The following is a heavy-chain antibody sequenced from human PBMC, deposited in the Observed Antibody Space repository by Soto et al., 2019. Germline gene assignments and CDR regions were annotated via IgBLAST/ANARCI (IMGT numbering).Heavy chain of an antibody. CDR3: VQSRCGGDCLPIYSSHSVYGLDV. Sequence: QITLKESGPTLVKPTQTLTLTCTFSGLSLRTTGVGVGWVRQPPGKALEWLALLYWDDDKRYSPSLKSRLTITKDTTENQGGITMTNMDTVDTATYYCVQSRCGGDCLPIYSSHSVYGLDVWGQGTTVTVSS. V-gene: IGHV2-5*02. CDR2: LYWDDDK. CDR1: GLSLRTTGVG. D-gene: IGHD2-21*02. J-gene: IGHJ6*02.